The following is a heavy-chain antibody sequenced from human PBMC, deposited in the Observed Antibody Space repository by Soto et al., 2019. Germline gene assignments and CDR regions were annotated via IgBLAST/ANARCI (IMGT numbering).Heavy chain of an antibody. Sequence: GGSLRLSCAASGFTFDDYAMHWVRQAPGKGLEWVSGISWNSGSIGYADSVKGRFTISRDNAKNSLYLQMNSLRAEDTALYYCAKAQLVTVEGYFQHWGQGTLVTVSS. CDR1: GFTFDDYA. D-gene: IGHD5-18*01. CDR2: ISWNSGSI. CDR3: AKAQLVTVEGYFQH. V-gene: IGHV3-9*01. J-gene: IGHJ1*01.